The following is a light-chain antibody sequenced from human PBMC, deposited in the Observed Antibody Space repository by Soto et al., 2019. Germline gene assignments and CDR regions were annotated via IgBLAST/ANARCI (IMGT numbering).Light chain of an antibody. CDR2: GAS. CDR1: QSVSSN. CDR3: QQYIRWPLT. J-gene: IGKJ4*01. Sequence: EIVMTQSPATLSVSPGERATVSGRASQSVSSNLAWYQQKPGQAPSLLIYGASTRATGTPARFSGSGSGTEFTLTISSLQSEDFAVYYCQQYIRWPLTFGGGTKVDIK. V-gene: IGKV3-15*01.